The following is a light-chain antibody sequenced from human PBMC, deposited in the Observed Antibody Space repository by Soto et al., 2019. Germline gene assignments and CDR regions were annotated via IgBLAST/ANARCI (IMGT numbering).Light chain of an antibody. CDR1: QSISNW. J-gene: IGKJ1*01. CDR3: QQSYSSPPT. CDR2: KAS. Sequence: DIHMTQSPSTLPASVGDRVTITCLASQSISNWLAWYQQKPGKGPKILIYKASSLESGVPSRFSGSGSGTEFTLTISSLQPDDFATYYCQQSYSSPPTFGQGTKVDIK. V-gene: IGKV1-5*03.